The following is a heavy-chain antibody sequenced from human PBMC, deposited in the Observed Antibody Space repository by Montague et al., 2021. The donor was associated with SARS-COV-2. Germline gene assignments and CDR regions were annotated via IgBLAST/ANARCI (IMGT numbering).Heavy chain of an antibody. CDR2: LYSYGVS. Sequence: SETLSLTCNVSGDSITNYYWCWIRQPPGKGLERIGFLYSYGVSKYNSSLTRRVPISIDTAKSHFPLKLTSVSVAATAAYYCARVADIQTSSFSEYSFYYWGQGTPVSVSS. J-gene: IGHJ4*02. CDR1: GDSITNYY. V-gene: IGHV4-59*01. D-gene: IGHD2/OR15-2a*01. CDR3: ARVADIQTSSFSEYSFYY.